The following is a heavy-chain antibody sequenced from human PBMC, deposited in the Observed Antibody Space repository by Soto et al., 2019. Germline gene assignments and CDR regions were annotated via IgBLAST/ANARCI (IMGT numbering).Heavy chain of an antibody. Sequence: QLQLQESGPGLVKPSETLSLTCTVSGGSISSSSYYWGWIRQPPGKGLEWIGSIYYSGSTYYNPPLKSRVTITVDTSKHQFSLKLSSVSAADTAVYYCARQLLGKVDPWGQGTLVTVSS. J-gene: IGHJ5*02. CDR1: GGSISSSSYY. CDR3: ARQLLGKVDP. CDR2: IYYSGST. D-gene: IGHD2-21*01. V-gene: IGHV4-39*01.